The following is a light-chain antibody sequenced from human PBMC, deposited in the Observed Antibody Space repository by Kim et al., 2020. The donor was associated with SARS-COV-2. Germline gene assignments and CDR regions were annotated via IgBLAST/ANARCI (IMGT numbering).Light chain of an antibody. CDR1: QSVTSNY. CDR3: QQYGRSRRT. J-gene: IGKJ4*01. Sequence: EIVLTQSPGTLSLSPGERATLSCRASQSVTSNYLAWYQQKPGQAPRLLIYGASSRATGIPDRFSGSGSGTDFTLTISSLEPEDFVVYYCQQYGRSRRTVGRGTEGDIK. CDR2: GAS. V-gene: IGKV3-20*01.